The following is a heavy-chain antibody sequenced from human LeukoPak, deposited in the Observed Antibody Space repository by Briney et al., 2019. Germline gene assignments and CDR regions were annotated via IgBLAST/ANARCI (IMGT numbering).Heavy chain of an antibody. D-gene: IGHD3-9*01. CDR1: GFTFSSYG. CDR2: IRYDGSNK. CDR3: ANWFRGDIFREFFDY. V-gene: IGHV3-30*02. Sequence: GGSLRLSCAASGFTFSSYGMHWVRQAPGKGLEWVAFIRYDGSNKYYADSVKGRFTISRDNSKNTLYLQMNSLRAEDTAVYYCANWFRGDIFREFFDYWGQGTLVTVSS. J-gene: IGHJ4*02.